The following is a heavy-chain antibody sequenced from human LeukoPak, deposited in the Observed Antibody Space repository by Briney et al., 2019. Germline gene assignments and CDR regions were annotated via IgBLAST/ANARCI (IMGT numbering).Heavy chain of an antibody. J-gene: IGHJ4*02. CDR1: GFTVSSNY. V-gene: IGHV3-53*05. Sequence: GGSLRLSCAASGFTVSSNYMSWVRQAPGKGLEWVSVIYSGGSTYYADSVKGRFTISRDNSKNTLYLQMNSLRAEDTAVYYCARVLRIPKKGPVVTLNRALDYWGQGTLVTVSS. D-gene: IGHD4-23*01. CDR2: IYSGGST. CDR3: ARVLRIPKKGPVVTLNRALDY.